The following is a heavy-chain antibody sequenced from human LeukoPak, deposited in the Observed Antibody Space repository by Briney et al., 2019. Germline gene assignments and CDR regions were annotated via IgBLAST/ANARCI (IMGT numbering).Heavy chain of an antibody. J-gene: IGHJ4*02. CDR1: GFTFDDYA. CDR3: ARSSGSQHY. D-gene: IGHD1-26*01. CDR2: ISWNSGSI. Sequence: GGSLRLSCAASGFTFDDYAMHWVRQAPGKGLEWVSGISWNSGSIGYADSVKGRFTISRDNAKNSLYLQMNSLRAEDTAVYYCARSSGSQHYWGQGTLVTVSS. V-gene: IGHV3-9*01.